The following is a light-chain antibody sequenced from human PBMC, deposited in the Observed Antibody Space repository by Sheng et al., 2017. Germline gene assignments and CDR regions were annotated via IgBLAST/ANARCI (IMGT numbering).Light chain of an antibody. CDR2: DAS. J-gene: IGKJ1*01. CDR1: QGISNV. CDR3: QKYNSAPRA. V-gene: IGKV1-13*02. Sequence: AIQLTQSPSSLSASVGDRVTMTCRASQGISNVLAWYQLKPGKAPKLLIYDASSLEPGVPSRFSGSGSGTDFTLTISSLQPEDVATYYCQKYNSAPRAFGQGTKVEIK.